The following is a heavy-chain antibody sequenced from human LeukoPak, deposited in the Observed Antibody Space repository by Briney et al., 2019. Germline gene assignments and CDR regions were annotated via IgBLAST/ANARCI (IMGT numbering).Heavy chain of an antibody. CDR2: IIPIFGTA. D-gene: IGHD3-22*01. V-gene: IGHV1-69*05. CDR3: ARAVYDSSGYYFDY. Sequence: ASVKVSCKASGGTFSSYAISWVRQPPGRGREWMGRIIPIFGTANFARKFQGRVTITTDESTSTAYMELSSLRSEDTAVYYCARAVYDSSGYYFDYWGQGTLVTVSS. CDR1: GGTFSSYA. J-gene: IGHJ4*02.